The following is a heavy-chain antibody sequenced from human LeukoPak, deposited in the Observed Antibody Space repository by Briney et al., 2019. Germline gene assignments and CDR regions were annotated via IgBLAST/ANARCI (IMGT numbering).Heavy chain of an antibody. CDR2: ITASGSST. Sequence: GGSLRLSCAASGFTFSSHWMHWVRQAPGEGLVWVSRITASGSSTSYAASVKGRFTISRDNAKNTLYLQMNTLRVEDTAVYYCARDPSGSSITSFDYWGQGTLVTVSS. CDR1: GFTFSSHW. J-gene: IGHJ4*02. D-gene: IGHD3-10*01. CDR3: ARDPSGSSITSFDY. V-gene: IGHV3-74*01.